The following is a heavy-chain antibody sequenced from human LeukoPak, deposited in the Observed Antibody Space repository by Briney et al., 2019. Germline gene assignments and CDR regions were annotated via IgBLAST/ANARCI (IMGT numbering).Heavy chain of an antibody. J-gene: IGHJ4*02. V-gene: IGHV3-74*01. Sequence: GGSLRLSCAASGFTFSSDWMHWVRQAPGKGLVWVSRISGDGSTTTYADSVKGRFTISRDNAKNTLYLKINSLRADDTAVYYCARVNYGGNFHYWGQGTLVTVSS. CDR1: GFTFSSDW. D-gene: IGHD4-23*01. CDR3: ARVNYGGNFHY. CDR2: ISGDGSTT.